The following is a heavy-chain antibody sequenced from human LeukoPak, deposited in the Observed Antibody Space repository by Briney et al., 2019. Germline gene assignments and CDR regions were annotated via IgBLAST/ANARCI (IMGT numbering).Heavy chain of an antibody. CDR1: GFTFSDYY. J-gene: IGHJ6*02. Sequence: GGSLRLSCAASGFTFSDYYMSWIRQAPGKGLEWVSYISSSSSYTNYADSVKGRFTISRDNAKNSLYLQMNSLRAGDTAVYYCARVGTTPYGMDVWGQGTTVTVSS. V-gene: IGHV3-11*06. D-gene: IGHD1-1*01. CDR2: ISSSSSYT. CDR3: ARVGTTPYGMDV.